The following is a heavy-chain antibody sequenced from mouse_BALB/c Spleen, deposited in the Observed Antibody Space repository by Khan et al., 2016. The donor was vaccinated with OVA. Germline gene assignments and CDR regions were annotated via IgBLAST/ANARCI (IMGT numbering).Heavy chain of an antibody. CDR1: GFSFRDYY. CDR2: ISDGGGST. Sequence: EVELVEAGGGLVKPGGSLKLSCAASGFSFRDYYMYWIRQTPEERLEGVATISDGGGSTYYPDSVKGRLTISRDNAENNLYLQMSSLKSEDTAKYYCARAGYGGFAYWGQGTLVTVSA. CDR3: ARAGYGGFAY. D-gene: IGHD1-1*02. V-gene: IGHV5-4*02. J-gene: IGHJ3*01.